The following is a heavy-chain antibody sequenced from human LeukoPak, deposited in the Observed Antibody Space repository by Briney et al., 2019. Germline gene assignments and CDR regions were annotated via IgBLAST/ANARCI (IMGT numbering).Heavy chain of an antibody. CDR2: ITANGGTT. J-gene: IGHJ4*02. Sequence: GGSLRLSCAASGFTFSNYGMNWVRQAPGKGLEWVSGITANGGTTYYADSVKGRFTISRDNSKNTVYLQMNSLRAEDTAVYYCARSSSVTIPGYYFDYWGQGTLVTVSS. CDR1: GFTFSNYG. D-gene: IGHD2-21*01. V-gene: IGHV3-23*01. CDR3: ARSSSVTIPGYYFDY.